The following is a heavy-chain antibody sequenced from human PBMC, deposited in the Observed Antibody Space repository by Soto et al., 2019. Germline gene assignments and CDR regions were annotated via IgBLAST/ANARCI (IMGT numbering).Heavy chain of an antibody. CDR3: AKGAMAVLPYYYFYMDV. J-gene: IGHJ6*03. CDR1: GFTFSSYG. V-gene: IGHV3-30*18. Sequence: PGGSLRLSCAASGFTFSSYGMHWVRQAPGKGLEWVAVISYDGSNKYYADSVKGRFTISRDNSKNTLYLQMNSLRAEDTAVYYCAKGAMAVLPYYYFYMDVWGKGTTVTVSS. D-gene: IGHD5-18*01. CDR2: ISYDGSNK.